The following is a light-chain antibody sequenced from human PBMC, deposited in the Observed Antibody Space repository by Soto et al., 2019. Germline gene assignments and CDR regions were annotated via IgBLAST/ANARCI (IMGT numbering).Light chain of an antibody. J-gene: IGLJ3*02. CDR2: NTN. CDR3: VLYMGRGIWV. CDR1: SGSVSTSYF. Sequence: QTVVTQEPSFSVSPGRTVTLTCALSSGSVSTSYFPSWYQQTPGQAPRTLIYNTNTRSSGVPDRFSGSILGNKAALTITGAQADDESDYYCVLYMGRGIWVFGGGTKLTVL. V-gene: IGLV8-61*01.